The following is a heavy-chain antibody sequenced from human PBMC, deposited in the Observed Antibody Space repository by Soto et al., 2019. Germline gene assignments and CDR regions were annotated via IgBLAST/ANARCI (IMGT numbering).Heavy chain of an antibody. J-gene: IGHJ6*02. Sequence: GSLRLSCAASGFTFSSYGMHWVRQAPGKGLEWVAVISYDGSNKYYADSVKGRFTISRDNSKNTLYLQMNSLRAEDTAVYYCAKEVGWYYYGMDVWGQGTTVTVSS. V-gene: IGHV3-30*18. CDR3: AKEVGWYYYGMDV. CDR2: ISYDGSNK. CDR1: GFTFSSYG. D-gene: IGHD2-15*01.